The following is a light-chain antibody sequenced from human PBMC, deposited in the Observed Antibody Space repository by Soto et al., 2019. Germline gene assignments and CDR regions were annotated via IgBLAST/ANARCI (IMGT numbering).Light chain of an antibody. CDR2: DVS. CDR1: SCDVGGYNY. CDR3: SSSTSSSPYYV. Sequence: QSALTQPASVSGSPGQSITISCTGTSCDVGGYNYVSWYQQHPGKAPKLMIYDVSNRPSGVSNRFSGSKSGNTASLTISGLQAEDEADYYCSSSTSSSPYYVFGTGTKLTVL. V-gene: IGLV2-14*01. J-gene: IGLJ1*01.